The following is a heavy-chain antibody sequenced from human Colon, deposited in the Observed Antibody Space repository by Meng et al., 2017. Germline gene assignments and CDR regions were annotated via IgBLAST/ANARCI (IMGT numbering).Heavy chain of an antibody. V-gene: IGHV3-15*01. Sequence: EVQLVASGGGLVKPGGSLRLSCAASGFTFSNAWMSWVRQAPGKGLEWVGRIKSKADGGTADYAAPVNGRFSISRDDSKNTLYLQMNSLKTEDTAVYYCGGNNYGYDYWGQGTLVTVSS. CDR2: IKSKADGGTA. CDR1: GFTFSNAW. D-gene: IGHD5-18*01. CDR3: GGNNYGYDY. J-gene: IGHJ4*02.